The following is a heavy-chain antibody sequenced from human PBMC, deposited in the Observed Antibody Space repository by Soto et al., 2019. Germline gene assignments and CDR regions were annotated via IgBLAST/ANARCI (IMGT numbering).Heavy chain of an antibody. CDR2: ISYSGST. CDR1: GGSISSGGYY. D-gene: IGHD4-17*01. V-gene: IGHV4-30-4*01. J-gene: IGHJ6*02. Sequence: SETLSLTCTVSGGSISSGGYYWSWIRQHPGTGLEWIGHISYSGSTYYNTSLKSRVTISVDTSKNQFSLKLSSVTTEDTALYYCTTDPGTTVTNPYFAIDVWGQGTTVTVSS. CDR3: TTDPGTTVTNPYFAIDV.